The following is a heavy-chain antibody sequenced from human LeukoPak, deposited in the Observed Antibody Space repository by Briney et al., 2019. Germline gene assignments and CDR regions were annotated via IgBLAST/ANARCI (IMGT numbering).Heavy chain of an antibody. J-gene: IGHJ4*02. Sequence: SETLSLTCTVSGGSISRGSYYWSWIRQPPGKGLEWIGEINHSGSTNYNPSLKSRVTISVDTSKNQFSLKLSSVTAADTAVYYCARSRRPRYYYDSSGYYFDYWGQGTLVTVSS. CDR1: GGSISRGSYY. D-gene: IGHD3-22*01. CDR2: INHSGST. CDR3: ARSRRPRYYYDSSGYYFDY. V-gene: IGHV4-39*07.